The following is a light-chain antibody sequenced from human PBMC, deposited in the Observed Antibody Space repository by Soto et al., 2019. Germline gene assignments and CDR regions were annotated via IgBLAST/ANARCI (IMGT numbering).Light chain of an antibody. Sequence: QPVLTQPPSASGTPGQRVTISCSGSSSNIGSNLVNWYQQLPGTAPKLLIYSNNQRPSGVPDRFSGSKSGTSASLAISGLQSEDEADYFCAAWDDSLNGLFGGGTKLTVL. CDR3: AAWDDSLNGL. J-gene: IGLJ3*02. CDR1: SSNIGSNL. V-gene: IGLV1-44*01. CDR2: SNN.